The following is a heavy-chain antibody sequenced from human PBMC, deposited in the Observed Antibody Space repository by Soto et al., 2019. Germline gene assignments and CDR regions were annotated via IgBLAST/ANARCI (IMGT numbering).Heavy chain of an antibody. CDR1: GFTFSDYS. CDR2: ISWNSGSI. V-gene: IGHV3-20*04. Sequence: PGGSLRLSCAASGFTFSDYSMSWVRQAPGKGLEWVSGISWNSGSIGYADSVKGRFTISRDNAKNSLYLQMNSLRAEDTAVYYCAKTTDGWFSAFEIWGQGTMVTVSS. J-gene: IGHJ3*02. D-gene: IGHD6-19*01. CDR3: AKTTDGWFSAFEI.